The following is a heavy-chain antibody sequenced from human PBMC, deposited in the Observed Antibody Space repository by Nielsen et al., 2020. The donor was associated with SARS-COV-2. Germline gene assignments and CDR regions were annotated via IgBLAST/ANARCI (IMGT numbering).Heavy chain of an antibody. V-gene: IGHV3-7*01. J-gene: IGHJ6*02. CDR3: ARDSSGWYALTTYYYYGMDV. CDR2: IKQDGGEK. D-gene: IGHD6-19*01. Sequence: WIRQPPGKGLEWVANIKQDGGEKNYVDSVKGRFTISRDNAKNSLYLQMNSLRAEDTAVYYCARDSSGWYALTTYYYYGMDVWGQGTTVTVSS.